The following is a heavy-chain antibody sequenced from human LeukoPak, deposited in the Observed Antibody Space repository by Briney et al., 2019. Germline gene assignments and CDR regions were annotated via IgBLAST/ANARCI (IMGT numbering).Heavy chain of an antibody. J-gene: IGHJ3*02. CDR2: INPSGGST. V-gene: IGHV1-46*03. Sequence: ASVKVSCKASGYTFTSYYMHWARQAPGQGLEWMGIINPSGGSTSYAQKFQGRVTMTRDTSTSTVYMELSSLRSEDTAVYYCARDLCSTSCYTNAFDIWGQGTMVTVSS. D-gene: IGHD2-2*02. CDR1: GYTFTSYY. CDR3: ARDLCSTSCYTNAFDI.